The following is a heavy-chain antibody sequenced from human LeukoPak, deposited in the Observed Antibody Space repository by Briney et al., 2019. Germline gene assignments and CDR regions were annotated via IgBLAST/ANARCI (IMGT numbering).Heavy chain of an antibody. CDR1: GYTFTDYY. V-gene: IGHV1-2*02. D-gene: IGHD6-13*01. J-gene: IGHJ3*02. CDR2: IFPNSGAT. CDR3: ARVMGIESDAFDI. Sequence: GASVKVSCTTSGYTFTDYYIHWVRQAPGQGLEWMGWIFPNSGATSYAQKFQGRVTMTRDMSNSTAYMELSRLRSDDTAVYYCARVMGIESDAFDIWGQGTMVTVSS.